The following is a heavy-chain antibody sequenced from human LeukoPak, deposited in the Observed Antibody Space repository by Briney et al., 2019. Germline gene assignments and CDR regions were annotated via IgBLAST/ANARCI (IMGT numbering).Heavy chain of an antibody. D-gene: IGHD3-16*01. Sequence: PGGSPRLSCVASGFTSSNYWMSWVRQAPGKGLECVANIKEDGSEKYYVDSVKGRFTISRDNAKNSLYLQMNSLRAEDTAVYYCARQGDDYWGHGTLVTVSS. CDR3: ARQGDDY. J-gene: IGHJ4*01. CDR2: IKEDGSEK. CDR1: GFTSSNYW. V-gene: IGHV3-7*01.